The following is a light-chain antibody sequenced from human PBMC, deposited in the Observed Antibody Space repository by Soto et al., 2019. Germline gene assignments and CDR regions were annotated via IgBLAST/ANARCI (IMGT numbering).Light chain of an antibody. CDR2: DAS. Sequence: DIQMTQSPSTLSASLGDRVTITCRASQSITGWLAWYQQKPGKAPKLLIYDASTLESGVPSRFSGSGSVTDFTLTISSLQSDDVATYYWQHYNSNPTTFGQGTKVDIK. V-gene: IGKV1-5*01. CDR3: QHYNSNPTT. CDR1: QSITGW. J-gene: IGKJ1*01.